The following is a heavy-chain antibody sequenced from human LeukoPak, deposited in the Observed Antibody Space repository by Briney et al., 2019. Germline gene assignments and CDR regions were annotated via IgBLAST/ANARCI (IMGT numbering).Heavy chain of an antibody. J-gene: IGHJ6*02. CDR1: GYTFTGYY. D-gene: IGHD3-3*01. Sequence: ASVKVSCKASGYTFTGYYMHWGRQAPGEGLEWMGWINPNSGGTNYAQKFQGRVTMTRDTSISTAYMELSRLRSDDTAVYYCARDLGPYTIFGVVIDLNYYGMDVWGQGTTVTVSS. V-gene: IGHV1-2*02. CDR3: ARDLGPYTIFGVVIDLNYYGMDV. CDR2: INPNSGGT.